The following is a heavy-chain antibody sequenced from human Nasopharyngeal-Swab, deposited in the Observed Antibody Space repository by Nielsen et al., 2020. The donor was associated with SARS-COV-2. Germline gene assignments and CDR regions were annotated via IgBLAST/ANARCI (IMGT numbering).Heavy chain of an antibody. D-gene: IGHD3-9*01. V-gene: IGHV2-70*01. CDR3: ARIRYDILTGYYIGFDY. CDR1: GFSLSTSGMC. J-gene: IGHJ4*02. CDR2: IDWDDDK. Sequence: SGPTLVKPTQTLTLTCTFSGFSLSTSGMCVSWIRQPPGKALEWLALIDWDDDKYYSTSLKTRLTISKDTSKNQVVLTMTNMDPVDTATYYCARIRYDILTGYYIGFDYWGQGTLATVSS.